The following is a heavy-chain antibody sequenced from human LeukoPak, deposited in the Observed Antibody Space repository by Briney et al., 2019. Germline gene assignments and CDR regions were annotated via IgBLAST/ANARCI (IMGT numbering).Heavy chain of an antibody. Sequence: GGSLRLSCAASGFTFSSYAMSWVRQAPGKGLEWVSAISGSGGSTYYADSVKGRFTISRDNSKNTLYLQMNSLRAEDTAVYYCAKDILGYCSSTSCYAGINYWGQGTLVTVSS. CDR1: GFTFSSYA. CDR2: ISGSGGST. D-gene: IGHD2-2*01. CDR3: AKDILGYCSSTSCYAGINY. J-gene: IGHJ4*02. V-gene: IGHV3-23*01.